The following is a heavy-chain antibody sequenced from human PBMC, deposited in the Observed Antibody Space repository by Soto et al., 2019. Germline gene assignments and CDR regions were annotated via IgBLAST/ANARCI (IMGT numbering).Heavy chain of an antibody. CDR1: GYTFTGYY. V-gene: IGHV1-8*02. J-gene: IGHJ5*02. D-gene: IGHD2-15*01. CDR3: ARVAVAARPRWYNWFDP. Sequence: GASVKVSCKASGYTFTGYYMHWVRQATGQGLEWIGWMNPNSGETGYAQKFQGRVTMTRSASLSTAYLELSSLRSEDTAVYYCARVAVAARPRWYNWFDPWGQGTLVTVSS. CDR2: MNPNSGET.